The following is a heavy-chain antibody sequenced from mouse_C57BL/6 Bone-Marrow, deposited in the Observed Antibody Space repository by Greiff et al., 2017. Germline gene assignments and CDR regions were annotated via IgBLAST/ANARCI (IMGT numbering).Heavy chain of an antibody. J-gene: IGHJ4*01. V-gene: IGHV1-59*01. CDR1: GYTFTSYW. Sequence: QVQLQQPGAELVRPGTSVKLSCKASGYTFTSYWMHWVKQRPGQGLEWIGVIDPSDSYTNYNQKFKGKATLTVDTSSSTAYMQLSSLTSEASAVYYCARVLRRGYYWGQGTAVTVSS. CDR2: IDPSDSYT. D-gene: IGHD1-2*01. CDR3: ARVLRRGYY.